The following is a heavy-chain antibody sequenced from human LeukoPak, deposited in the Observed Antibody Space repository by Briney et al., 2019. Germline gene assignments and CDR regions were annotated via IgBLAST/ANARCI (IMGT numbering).Heavy chain of an antibody. Sequence: SETLSLTCAVYGSSVSGYYWSWIRQPPGKGLEWIGEISYTGSNDYNPSLESRLTISVDMSKNQFSLKLSSVTAADTAVYFCTRGRYGDWPTSDYWGQGTLVTVSS. CDR2: ISYTGSN. CDR1: GSSVSGYY. D-gene: IGHD4-17*01. J-gene: IGHJ4*02. V-gene: IGHV4-34*01. CDR3: TRGRYGDWPTSDY.